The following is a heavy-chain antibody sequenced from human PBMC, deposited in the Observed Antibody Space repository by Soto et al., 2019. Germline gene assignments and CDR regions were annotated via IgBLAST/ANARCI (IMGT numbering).Heavy chain of an antibody. V-gene: IGHV3-9*01. CDR1: GFTFEDYA. CDR2: ISWNSGSI. J-gene: IGHJ6*03. CDR3: AKASGDYYYYYYMDV. Sequence: GGSLRLSCAASGFTFEDYAMHWVRQAPGKGLEWVSGISWNSGSIGYADSVKGRFTISRDNAKNSLYLQMNSLRAEDTALYYCAKASGDYYYYYYMDVWGKGTTVTVSS.